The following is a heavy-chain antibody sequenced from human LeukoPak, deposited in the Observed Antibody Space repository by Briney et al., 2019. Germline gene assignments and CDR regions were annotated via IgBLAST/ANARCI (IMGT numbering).Heavy chain of an antibody. Sequence: GGSLRLSCAASGFTFSSYSMNWVRQAPGKGLEWVSTITGSGGSTQYADSVKGRFTLSGDNSKNTLYLQMNSLRADDTAVYYCAKGAGNTARDDFDYWGQGSLVTVSS. CDR3: AKGAGNTARDDFDY. J-gene: IGHJ4*02. CDR1: GFTFSSYS. V-gene: IGHV3-23*01. CDR2: ITGSGGST. D-gene: IGHD5-18*01.